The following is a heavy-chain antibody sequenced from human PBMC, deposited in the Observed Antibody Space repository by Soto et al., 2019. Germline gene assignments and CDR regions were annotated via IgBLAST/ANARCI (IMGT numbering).Heavy chain of an antibody. Sequence: PGGSLRLSCATSGFTFSDSGMHWVRQAPGKGLEWVAVIWSDGSDKSYADSVEGRFTISRDNSKNTLYLQMNSLRAEDTAVYYCVRSNRYSSPSGWGGGFDYWGQGTLVTVSS. CDR1: GFTFSDSG. J-gene: IGHJ4*02. CDR3: VRSNRYSSPSGWGGGFDY. V-gene: IGHV3-33*01. CDR2: IWSDGSDK. D-gene: IGHD6-6*01.